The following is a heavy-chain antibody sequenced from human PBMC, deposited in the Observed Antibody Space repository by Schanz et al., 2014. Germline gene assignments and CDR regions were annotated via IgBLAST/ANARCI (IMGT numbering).Heavy chain of an antibody. CDR1: GFSFSSYS. D-gene: IGHD3-10*01. J-gene: IGHJ4*02. Sequence: DLEESGGGLIQRGESLRLSCSASGFSFSSYSMNWVRQAPGKGLEWLSYIDGKSTTVYYADSVKGRFTVSRDNARNSLYLHMNTLGAEDTAVYYCARDGNYYGSRNYYKTPYYFDYWGQGTLVTVSS. CDR2: IDGKSTTV. CDR3: ARDGNYYGSRNYYKTPYYFDY. V-gene: IGHV3-48*01.